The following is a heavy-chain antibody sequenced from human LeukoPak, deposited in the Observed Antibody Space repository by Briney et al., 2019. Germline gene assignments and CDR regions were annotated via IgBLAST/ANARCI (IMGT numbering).Heavy chain of an antibody. CDR2: INVYNGDT. D-gene: IGHD2-8*01. Sequence: GASVKVSCKASGGTFSSYAIGWVRQAPGQGLEWMGWINVYNGDTYYAQKLQGRLTVTTDTSTSTAYMELGSLRSDDTAVYYCAMIPYCTSVTCYYLDYWGQGTLVTVSS. CDR3: AMIPYCTSVTCYYLDY. V-gene: IGHV1-18*01. CDR1: GGTFSSYA. J-gene: IGHJ4*02.